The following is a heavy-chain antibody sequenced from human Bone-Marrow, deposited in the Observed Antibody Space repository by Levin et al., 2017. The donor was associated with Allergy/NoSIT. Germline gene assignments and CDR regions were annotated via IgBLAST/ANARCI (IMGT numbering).Heavy chain of an antibody. V-gene: IGHV3-30-3*01. D-gene: IGHD2-21*02. Sequence: PGESLKISCAASGFTFSSYAMHWVRQAPGKGLEWVAVISYDGSNKYYADSVKGRFTISRDNSKNTLYLQMNSLRAEDTAVYYCARFGVVVTDIDYWGQETLVTVSS. J-gene: IGHJ4*02. CDR2: ISYDGSNK. CDR3: ARFGVVVTDIDY. CDR1: GFTFSSYA.